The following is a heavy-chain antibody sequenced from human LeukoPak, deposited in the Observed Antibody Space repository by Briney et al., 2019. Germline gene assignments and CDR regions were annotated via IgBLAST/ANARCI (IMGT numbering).Heavy chain of an antibody. CDR1: GFTFSSYA. CDR2: ISYDGSNK. CDR3: ARAGTYYYYYYGMDV. D-gene: IGHD1-1*01. J-gene: IGHJ6*02. Sequence: GGSLRLSCAASGFTFSSYAMHWVRQAPGKGLEWVAVISYDGSNKYYTDSVKGRFTISRDNSKNTLYLQVNSLRAEDTAVYYCARAGTYYYYYYGMDVWGQGTTVTVSS. V-gene: IGHV3-30-3*01.